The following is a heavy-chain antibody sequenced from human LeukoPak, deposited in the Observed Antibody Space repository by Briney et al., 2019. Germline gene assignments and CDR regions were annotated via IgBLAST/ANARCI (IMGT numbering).Heavy chain of an antibody. CDR1: GFTFSSYA. J-gene: IGHJ4*02. CDR2: ISGSGGST. V-gene: IGHV3-23*01. Sequence: GGSLRLSCAASGFTFSSYAMSWVRQAPGKGLEWVSAISGSGGSTYYADSVKGRFTISRDNSKNTLYLQMNSLRAEDTAVYYCAKGFPTSSVAGTTVIDYWGQGTLVTVSS. D-gene: IGHD6-19*01. CDR3: AKGFPTSSVAGTTVIDY.